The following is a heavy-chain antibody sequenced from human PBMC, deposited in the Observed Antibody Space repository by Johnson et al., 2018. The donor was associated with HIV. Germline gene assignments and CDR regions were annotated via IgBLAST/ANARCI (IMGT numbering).Heavy chain of an antibody. CDR1: GFKFSDYH. J-gene: IGHJ3*02. Sequence: QVQLVESGGGLVKPGGSLRLSCAASGFKFSDYHMSWIRQAPGKGLEWVSYISSGGLTIYYADSLKGRLTISRDNAKNSLYLQMNSLRAEDTAGYYCARVRWLQLGAFDSWGQGTMVTVSS. D-gene: IGHD5-24*01. CDR3: ARVRWLQLGAFDS. V-gene: IGHV3-11*04. CDR2: ISSGGLTI.